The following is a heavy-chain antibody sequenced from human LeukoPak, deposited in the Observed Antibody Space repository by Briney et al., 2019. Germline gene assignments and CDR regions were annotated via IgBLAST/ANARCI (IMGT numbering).Heavy chain of an antibody. Sequence: SDTLSLTCTVSGGSISSSIYYWGWIRQPPGKGLEWIGSIHHSGTTYYNPSLKSRVTISVDTSKNQFSLKLSSVTAADTAVYYCATYRLGAATFDYWGQGTLVTVSS. J-gene: IGHJ4*02. CDR3: ATYRLGAATFDY. D-gene: IGHD6-13*01. CDR2: IHHSGTT. V-gene: IGHV4-39*01. CDR1: GGSISSSIYY.